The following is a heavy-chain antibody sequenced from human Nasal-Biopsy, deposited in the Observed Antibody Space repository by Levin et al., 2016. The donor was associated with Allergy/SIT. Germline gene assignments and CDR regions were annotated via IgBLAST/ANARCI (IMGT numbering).Heavy chain of an antibody. D-gene: IGHD3-22*01. Sequence: SETLSLTCAVSNYSISSGYYWGWIRQPPGKEMEWIGRIDHSGGTHYNPSLKSRVTISVDTPKNQFSLKVASVTAADTAVYYCVRVRPPDSRFLDYFDYWGRGALVTVSS. CDR2: IDHSGGT. CDR1: NYSISSGYY. CDR3: VRVRPPDSRFLDYFDY. J-gene: IGHJ4*02. V-gene: IGHV4-38-2*01.